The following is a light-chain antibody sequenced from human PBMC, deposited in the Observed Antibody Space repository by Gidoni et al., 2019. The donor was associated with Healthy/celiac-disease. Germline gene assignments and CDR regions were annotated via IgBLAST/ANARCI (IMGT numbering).Light chain of an antibody. CDR1: ALPKQY. Sequence: SYELTQPPTVSVSPGQTASSTCSGDALPKQYAYWYQQKPGPAPVLVIYKDSERPSGIPERFSGSSSGTTVTLTISGVQAEDEADYYCQSADSSGNSPRVVFGGGTKLTVL. J-gene: IGLJ2*01. CDR2: KDS. V-gene: IGLV3-25*03. CDR3: QSADSSGNSPRVV.